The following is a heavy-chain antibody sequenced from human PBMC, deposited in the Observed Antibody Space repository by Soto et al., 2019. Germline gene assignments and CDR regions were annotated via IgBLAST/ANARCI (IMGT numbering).Heavy chain of an antibody. Sequence: GGSLRLSCAASGFTFSSYSMNWVRQAPGKGLEWVSSISSSSSYIYYADSVKGRFTISRDNAKNSLYLQMNSLRAEDTAVYYCARGEAALSFRHLNDYWGQGTLVTVSS. V-gene: IGHV3-21*01. CDR3: ARGEAALSFRHLNDY. CDR2: ISSSSSYI. J-gene: IGHJ4*02. CDR1: GFTFSSYS. D-gene: IGHD6-6*01.